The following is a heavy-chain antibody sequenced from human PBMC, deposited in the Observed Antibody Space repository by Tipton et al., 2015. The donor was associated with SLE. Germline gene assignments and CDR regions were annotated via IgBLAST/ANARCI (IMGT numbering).Heavy chain of an antibody. CDR3: ARGLRSGGSSSWFDP. Sequence: TLSLTCTVSGGSISSHYWSWIRQPPGKGLEWIGYIYYRGSTNYNPSLKSRVTISVDTSKNQFSLKLSSVTAADTAVYYCARGLRSGGSSSWFDPWGQGTLVTVSS. D-gene: IGHD2-15*01. V-gene: IGHV4-59*11. CDR2: IYYRGST. J-gene: IGHJ5*02. CDR1: GGSISSHY.